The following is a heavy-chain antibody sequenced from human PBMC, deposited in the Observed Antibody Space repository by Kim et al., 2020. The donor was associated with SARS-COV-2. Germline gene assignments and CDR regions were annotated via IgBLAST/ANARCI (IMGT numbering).Heavy chain of an antibody. D-gene: IGHD6-13*01. Sequence: GGSLRLSCAASGFTFSSYAMSWVRQAPGKGLEWVSTISGSSSSTYYADSVQGRFTISRDISKNTLYLQMHSLRAEDTAVYYCARMRRIAAAGPDYWGQGTLVTVSS. CDR2: ISGSSSST. CDR1: GFTFSSYA. CDR3: ARMRRIAAAGPDY. J-gene: IGHJ4*02. V-gene: IGHV3-23*01.